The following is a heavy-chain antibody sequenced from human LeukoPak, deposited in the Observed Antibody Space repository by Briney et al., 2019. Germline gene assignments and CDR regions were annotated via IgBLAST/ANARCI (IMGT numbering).Heavy chain of an antibody. CDR3: ARDHTVDGLVFDY. V-gene: IGHV3-7*01. J-gene: IGHJ4*02. Sequence: PGGSLRLSCATSGFTFNSHWMNWVRQAPGRGLEWVATINQDGTEKYSVDSVKGRFTISRDNAKNSLYLQMNSLRVDGTAVYYCARDHTVDGLVFDYWGQGALVTVSS. CDR1: GFTFNSHW. CDR2: INQDGTEK. D-gene: IGHD6-19*01.